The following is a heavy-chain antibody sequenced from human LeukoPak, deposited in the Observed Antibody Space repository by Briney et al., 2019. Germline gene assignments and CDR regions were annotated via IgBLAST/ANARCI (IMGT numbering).Heavy chain of an antibody. D-gene: IGHD5-18*01. J-gene: IGHJ4*02. CDR2: IDGDDDK. V-gene: IGHV2-70*11. Sequence: SGPALVKPTPTLTLTCTFSGFSLSTSGMCVSWIRQPPEKALEWLARIDGDDDKYYSTSLKTRLTISKDTSKNQVVLTMTNMDPVDTATYYCARIAASGDSYGFVDYWGQGTLVTVSS. CDR1: GFSLSTSGMC. CDR3: ARIAASGDSYGFVDY.